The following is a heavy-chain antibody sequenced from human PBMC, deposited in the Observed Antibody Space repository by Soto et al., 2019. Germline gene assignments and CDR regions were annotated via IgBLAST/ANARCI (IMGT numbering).Heavy chain of an antibody. J-gene: IGHJ4*02. D-gene: IGHD5-18*01. CDR2: ISAYNGNT. CDR1: GYTLTSYG. Sequence: ASVKVSCKASGYTLTSYGISWVRQAPGQGLEWMGWISAYNGNTNYAQKLQGRVTITTDTSTSHAYRELRSLTSDDTAVYYCARETGRVLQHGYLRAQTTRPEVAYWGQGTPVTVSS. V-gene: IGHV1-18*01. CDR3: ARETGRVLQHGYLRAQTTRPEVAY.